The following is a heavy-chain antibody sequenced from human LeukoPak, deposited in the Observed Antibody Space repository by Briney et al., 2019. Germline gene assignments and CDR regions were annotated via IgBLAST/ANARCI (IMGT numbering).Heavy chain of an antibody. J-gene: IGHJ4*02. CDR3: ARGPPGRPGY. CDR1: GYTFTSDD. CDR2: MNPNSGNT. Sequence: ASVKVSCKXSGYTFTSDDINWVRQATGQGLEWMGRMNPNSGNTGYAQKFQGRVTMTRNTSISTAYMELSSLRSEDTAVYYCARGPPGRPGYWGQGTLVTVSS. V-gene: IGHV1-8*01.